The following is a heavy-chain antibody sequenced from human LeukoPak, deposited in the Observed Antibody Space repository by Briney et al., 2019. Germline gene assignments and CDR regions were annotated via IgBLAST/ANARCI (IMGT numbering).Heavy chain of an antibody. V-gene: IGHV3-23*01. D-gene: IGHD3-10*01. Sequence: GGSLRLSCAASGFTFSSYAMSWVRQAPGKGLEWVSAISGSGGSTYYADSVKGRFTISRDNSKNTLYLQMNSLRAEDTAVYYCAKDTVLWFGELLYLDYWGQGTLVTVSS. CDR1: GFTFSSYA. J-gene: IGHJ4*02. CDR2: ISGSGGST. CDR3: AKDTVLWFGELLYLDY.